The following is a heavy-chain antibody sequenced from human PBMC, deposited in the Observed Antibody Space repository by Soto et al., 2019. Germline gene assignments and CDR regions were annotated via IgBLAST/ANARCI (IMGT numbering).Heavy chain of an antibody. V-gene: IGHV3-33*01. Sequence: PGGSLRLSCAASGFTFSSYGMHWVRQAPGKGLEWVAVIWYDGSNKYYADSVKGRFTISRDNSKNTLYLQMNSLRAEDTAVYYCASVAHGDYGMDVWGQGTTVTVSS. CDR3: ASVAHGDYGMDV. CDR1: GFTFSSYG. J-gene: IGHJ6*02. CDR2: IWYDGSNK. D-gene: IGHD5-12*01.